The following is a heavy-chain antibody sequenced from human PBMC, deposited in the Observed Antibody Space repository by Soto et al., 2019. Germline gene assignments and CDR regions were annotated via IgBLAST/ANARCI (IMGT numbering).Heavy chain of an antibody. CDR3: ARDPYYYDSHYYYGMDV. J-gene: IGHJ6*02. D-gene: IGHD3-22*01. Sequence: GGSLRLSCAASGFTFSSYSMNWVRQAPGKGLEWVSSISSSSSYIYYADSVKGRFTISRDNAKNSLYLQMNSLRAEDTAVYYCARDPYYYDSHYYYGMDVWGQGTTVTVSS. CDR2: ISSSSSYI. V-gene: IGHV3-21*01. CDR1: GFTFSSYS.